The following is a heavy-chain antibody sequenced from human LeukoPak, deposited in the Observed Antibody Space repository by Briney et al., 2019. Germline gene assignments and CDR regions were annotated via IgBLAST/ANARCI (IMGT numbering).Heavy chain of an antibody. Sequence: SETLSLTCTVSGGSISSYYWSWIRQPPGKGLEWIGYIYYSGSTNYNPPLKSRVTISVDTSKNQFSLKLSSVTAADTAVYYCARHARIAAIIDYWGQGTLVTVSS. D-gene: IGHD6-13*01. CDR1: GGSISSYY. J-gene: IGHJ4*02. CDR3: ARHARIAAIIDY. V-gene: IGHV4-59*08. CDR2: IYYSGST.